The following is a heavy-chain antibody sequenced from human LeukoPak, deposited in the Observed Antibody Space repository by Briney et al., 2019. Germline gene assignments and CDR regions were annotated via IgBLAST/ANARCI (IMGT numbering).Heavy chain of an antibody. CDR3: ARDKDIYYGSGRFDP. CDR2: IYDNRIS. D-gene: IGHD3-10*01. J-gene: IGHJ5*02. Sequence: PSGTLSLTCTVSGDSVSSDSYTWTWIRQPPGKGLEWIGHIYDNRISNCNPSLKSRVMISADTSKNQFSLKLRSVTAADTAVYYCARDKDIYYGSGRFDPWGRGTLVTVSS. V-gene: IGHV4-61*01. CDR1: GDSVSSDSYT.